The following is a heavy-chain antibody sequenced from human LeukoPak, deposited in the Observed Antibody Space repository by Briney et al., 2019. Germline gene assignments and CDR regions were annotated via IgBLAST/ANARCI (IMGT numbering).Heavy chain of an antibody. CDR2: IYTSGST. D-gene: IGHD3-22*01. CDR1: GGSISSYY. CDR3: ARGATYYYDSSGYWAWNYFDC. V-gene: IGHV4-4*09. J-gene: IGHJ4*02. Sequence: SETLSLTCTVSGGSISSYYWSWIRQPPGKGLEWIGYIYTSGSTNYNPSLKSRVTISVDTSKNQFSLKLSSVTAADTAVYYCARGATYYYDSSGYWAWNYFDCWGQGTLVTVSS.